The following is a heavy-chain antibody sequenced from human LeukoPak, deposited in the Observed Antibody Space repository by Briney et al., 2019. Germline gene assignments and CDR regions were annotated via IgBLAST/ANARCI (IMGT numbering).Heavy chain of an antibody. CDR1: GFTFSSYA. CDR2: ISGSGGST. V-gene: IGHV3-23*01. D-gene: IGHD6-19*01. Sequence: GGSLRLSCAASGFTFSSYAMSWVRQAPGKGLEWVSAISGSGGSTYYVDSVKGRFTISRDNSKNTLYLQMNSLRAEDTAVYYCAKGGEWLVSSAFYYYYMDVWGKGTTVTVSS. CDR3: AKGGEWLVSSAFYYYYMDV. J-gene: IGHJ6*03.